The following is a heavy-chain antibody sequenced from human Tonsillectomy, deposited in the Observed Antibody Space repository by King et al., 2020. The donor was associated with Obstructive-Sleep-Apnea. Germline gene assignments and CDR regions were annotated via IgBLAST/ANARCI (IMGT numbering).Heavy chain of an antibody. CDR1: GYNFAINW. Sequence: QLVQSGAEVKKPGESLKISCKASGYNFAINWIGWVRQMPGKGLQWMGIIFPADSDTRYSPSFQGRVTLSADKSISTAYLQWSSLKASVTAMYYCASQGDLLELRDDALDIWGQGTMVTVSS. CDR2: IFPADSDT. CDR3: ASQGDLLELRDDALDI. D-gene: IGHD1-7*01. V-gene: IGHV5-51*01. J-gene: IGHJ3*02.